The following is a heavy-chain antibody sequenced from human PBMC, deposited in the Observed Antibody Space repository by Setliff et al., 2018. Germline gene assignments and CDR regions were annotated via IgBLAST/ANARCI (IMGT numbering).Heavy chain of an antibody. CDR3: VSGHASGTRGY. V-gene: IGHV3-48*01. CDR1: GFTFSDYY. Sequence: GGSLRLSCAASGFTFSDYYMNWVRQAPGKGLEWVAHISYSSGSISYADSVKGRFTISRDNAKNSVYLQMNSLRVEDTAVYYCVSGHASGTRGYWGQGTLVTVSS. D-gene: IGHD1-26*01. J-gene: IGHJ4*02. CDR2: ISYSSGSI.